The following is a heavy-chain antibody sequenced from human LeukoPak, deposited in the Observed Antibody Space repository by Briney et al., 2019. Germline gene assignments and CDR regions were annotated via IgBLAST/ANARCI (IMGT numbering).Heavy chain of an antibody. CDR1: GFTFSSYS. V-gene: IGHV3-48*01. CDR2: ISSSSSTI. J-gene: IGHJ6*03. CDR3: AKNGDRGAYCTGGTCYPYFYYYMDV. Sequence: GGSPRLSCAASGFTFSSYSMNWVRQAPGKGLEWVSYISSSSSTIYYADSVKGRFTISRDNSKNTLYLQMNSLRAEDTAIYYCAKNGDRGAYCTGGTCYPYFYYYMDVWGKGTTVTI. D-gene: IGHD2-15*01.